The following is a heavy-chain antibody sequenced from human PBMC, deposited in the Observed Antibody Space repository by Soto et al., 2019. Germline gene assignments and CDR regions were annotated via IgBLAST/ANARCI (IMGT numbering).Heavy chain of an antibody. CDR3: AGQEDYYGSQNY. CDR2: IKQDGSER. Sequence: PGGSLRLSCAASGFTFSRFGMHWVRQAPGKGLEWVANIKQDGSERYYVDSVKGRFTISRDNAKNSLYLQMNSLRAEDTAVYYCAGQEDYYGSQNYWGQGTLVTVSS. J-gene: IGHJ4*02. D-gene: IGHD3-10*01. CDR1: GFTFSRFG. V-gene: IGHV3-7*03.